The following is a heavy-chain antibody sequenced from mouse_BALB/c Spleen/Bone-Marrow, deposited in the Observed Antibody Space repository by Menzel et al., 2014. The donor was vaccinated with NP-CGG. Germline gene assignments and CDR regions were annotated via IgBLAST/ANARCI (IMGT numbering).Heavy chain of an antibody. V-gene: IGHV1-69*02. D-gene: IGHD1-1*01. CDR1: GYTFTNNW. CDR3: TRGSSYVGYAMDY. CDR2: IYPSDSYT. J-gene: IGHJ4*01. Sequence: QVQLQQSGAELVRPGASVKLSCKASGYTFTNNWINWVKQRPGRGLEWIGNIYPSDSYTNYNQKFKDKATLTVDKSSSTAYMQLSSPTSEDSAVYYCTRGSSYVGYAMDYWGQGTSVTVSS.